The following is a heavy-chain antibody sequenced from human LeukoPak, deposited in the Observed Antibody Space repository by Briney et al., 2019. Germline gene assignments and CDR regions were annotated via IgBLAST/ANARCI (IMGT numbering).Heavy chain of an antibody. CDR1: GFTVSSNY. V-gene: IGHV3-53*01. CDR3: TTSSAKVRATVRGHY. D-gene: IGHD1-26*01. J-gene: IGHJ4*02. Sequence: GGSLRLSCAASGFTVSSNYMSWVRQAPGKGLEWVSVIYSGGSTYYADSVKGRFTISRDNSKNTLYLQMNSLKTEDTAVYYCTTSSAKVRATVRGHYWGQGTLVTVSS. CDR2: IYSGGST.